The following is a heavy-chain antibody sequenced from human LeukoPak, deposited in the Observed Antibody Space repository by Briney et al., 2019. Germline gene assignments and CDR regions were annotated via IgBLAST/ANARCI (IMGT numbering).Heavy chain of an antibody. CDR1: GFTFTNHD. CDR2: INPAGRT. V-gene: IGHV3-13*01. D-gene: IGHD3-10*01. J-gene: IGHJ3*02. Sequence: PGGYLRLSCAASGFTFTNHDMHWLRQATGKGLEWVSAINPAGRTYYADSVRGRFIISRENAKNSFYLQLNSLRVEDTAIYYCAREGSDEFADIWGQGTFVTVSS. CDR3: AREGSDEFADI.